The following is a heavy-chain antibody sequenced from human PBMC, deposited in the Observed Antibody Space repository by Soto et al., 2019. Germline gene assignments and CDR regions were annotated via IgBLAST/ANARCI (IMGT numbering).Heavy chain of an antibody. CDR1: GDTGGFISSSSYH. CDR3: ARHSPYGPLDY. D-gene: IGHD4-17*01. V-gene: IGHV4-39*01. J-gene: IGHJ4*02. CDR2: IYYSGST. Sequence: QLQLQESGPGLVKPSETLSLTCTVSGDTGGFISSSSYHWGWIRQPTGKGLEWIGNIYYSGSTYYNPSLKSRVTIPGDTSKTQFSLRLTSVTAAETAVYYCARHSPYGPLDYWGQGTLVTVSS.